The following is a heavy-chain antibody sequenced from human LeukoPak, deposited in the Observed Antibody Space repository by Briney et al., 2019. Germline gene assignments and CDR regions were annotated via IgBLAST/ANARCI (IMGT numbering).Heavy chain of an antibody. CDR3: ARVQYSSSWYGDFDH. Sequence: GGSLRLSCAASGFTFSSYAMHWVRQAPGKGLEWVAVISYDGSNKYYADSVKGRFTISRDNSKNTLYLQMNSLRAEDTAVYYCARVQYSSSWYGDFDHWGQGTLVTVSS. J-gene: IGHJ4*02. V-gene: IGHV3-30-3*01. CDR1: GFTFSSYA. CDR2: ISYDGSNK. D-gene: IGHD6-13*01.